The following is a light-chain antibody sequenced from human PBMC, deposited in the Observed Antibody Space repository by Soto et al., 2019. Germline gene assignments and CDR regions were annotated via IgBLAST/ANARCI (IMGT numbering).Light chain of an antibody. Sequence: QSVLTQPSSVSVSPGQSITISCTGTSSDVGSYVSWYQQHPGKAPKLIIYEGNERPSGVYNRFSGSKSGNTASLNVSGLQAEDEADYYCSSYAGSNNYVFGTGTKVTVL. J-gene: IGLJ1*01. CDR1: SSDVGSY. V-gene: IGLV2-14*02. CDR3: SSYAGSNNYV. CDR2: EGN.